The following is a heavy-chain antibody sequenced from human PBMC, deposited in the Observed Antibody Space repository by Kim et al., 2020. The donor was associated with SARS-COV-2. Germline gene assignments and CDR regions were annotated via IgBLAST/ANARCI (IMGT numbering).Heavy chain of an antibody. CDR1: GFTFSNAW. J-gene: IGHJ3*02. Sequence: GGSLRLSCAASGFTFSNAWMSWVRQAPGKGLEWVGRIKSKTDGGTTDYAAPVKGRFTISRDDSKNTLYLQMNSLKTEDTAVYYCTTEPVAGAHDAFDIWGQGTMVTVSS. CDR3: TTEPVAGAHDAFDI. D-gene: IGHD6-19*01. V-gene: IGHV3-15*01. CDR2: IKSKTDGGTT.